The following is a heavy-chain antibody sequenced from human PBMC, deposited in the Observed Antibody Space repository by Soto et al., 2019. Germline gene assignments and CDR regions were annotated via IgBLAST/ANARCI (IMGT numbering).Heavy chain of an antibody. CDR2: ISAHNGNT. CDR1: GYAFTTYG. V-gene: IGHV1-18*01. Sequence: QVHLVQSGAEVKKPGASVKVSCQASGYAFTTYGITWVRQAPGQGLEWMGWISAHNGNTNYAQKLQGRVTVTRDTSTSTAYMELRSLRSDDTAVYYCVRGSYGDYWGQGALVTVSS. CDR3: VRGSYGDY. D-gene: IGHD1-26*01. J-gene: IGHJ4*02.